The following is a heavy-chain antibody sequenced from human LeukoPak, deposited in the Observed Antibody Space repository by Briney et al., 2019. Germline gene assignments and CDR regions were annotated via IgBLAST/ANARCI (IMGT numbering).Heavy chain of an antibody. V-gene: IGHV4-39*07. CDR2: VVYSGAT. CDR3: ARDGEYRNRFDP. D-gene: IGHD2-21*01. Sequence: SETLSLTCTVSGGSFRGAPYYWGWIRQPPGKGLEWIGSVVYSGATYSNPSLRSRVTISSDPSKNQFSLKLSSVADADTAVYYCARDGEYRNRFDPWGQGTLVTVSS. J-gene: IGHJ5*02. CDR1: GGSFRGAPYY.